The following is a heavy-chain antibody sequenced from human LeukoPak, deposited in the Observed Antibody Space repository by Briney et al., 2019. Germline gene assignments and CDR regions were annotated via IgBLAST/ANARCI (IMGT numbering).Heavy chain of an antibody. D-gene: IGHD3-22*01. CDR3: ARMLYDSSGYYKNVDNWFDP. CDR1: GYSISSGYY. V-gene: IGHV4-38-2*02. Sequence: PSETLSLTCTVSGYSISSGYYWGWIRQPPGKGLEWIGSIYHSGSTYYNPSLKSRATISVGTSKNQFSLKLSSVPAADTAVYYCARMLYDSSGYYKNVDNWFDPWGQGTLVTVSS. J-gene: IGHJ5*02. CDR2: IYHSGST.